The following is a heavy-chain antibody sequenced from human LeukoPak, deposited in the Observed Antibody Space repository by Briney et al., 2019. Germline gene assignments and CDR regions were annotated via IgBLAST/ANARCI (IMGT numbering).Heavy chain of an antibody. J-gene: IGHJ6*04. CDR3: AELGITMIGGV. CDR2: ISGSGDTT. Sequence: GGSLRLSCAVSGITFSNSAMIWVRQSPGKGLEWVSAISGSGDTTYYPDSVKGRFTISRDDAKNTLYLQMNSLRAEDTAVYYCAELGITMIGGVWGKGTTVTISS. D-gene: IGHD3-10*02. CDR1: GITFSNSA. V-gene: IGHV3-23*01.